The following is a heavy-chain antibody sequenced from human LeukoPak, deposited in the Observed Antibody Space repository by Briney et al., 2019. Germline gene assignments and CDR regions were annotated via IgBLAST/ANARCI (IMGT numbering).Heavy chain of an antibody. CDR1: GQSIWGGYY. J-gene: IGHJ4*02. Sequence: SETLSLTCAVSGQSIWGGYYWGWIRQPPGKGLEWIGSIYHRGNTYYNPSLKSRVTISVDTSKNQLSLRLNSVTAADTAVYYCATLPDYWGQGTLVTVSS. CDR2: IYHRGNT. CDR3: ATLPDY. V-gene: IGHV4-38-2*01.